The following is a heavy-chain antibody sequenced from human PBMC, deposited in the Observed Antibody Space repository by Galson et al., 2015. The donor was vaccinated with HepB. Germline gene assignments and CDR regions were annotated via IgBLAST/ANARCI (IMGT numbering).Heavy chain of an antibody. D-gene: IGHD3-3*01. CDR3: AREIPFGVVILGHNCFDP. Sequence: LSLTCTVSGGSISGSSYYWGWVRQPPGKGLEWIGSIYYSGSTYHNPSLGSRLSISIDAPKNQFSLRLSSVTDADTAVYYCAREIPFGVVILGHNCFDPWGRGTLVTVSS. J-gene: IGHJ5*02. V-gene: IGHV4-39*07. CDR2: IYYSGST. CDR1: GGSISGSSYY.